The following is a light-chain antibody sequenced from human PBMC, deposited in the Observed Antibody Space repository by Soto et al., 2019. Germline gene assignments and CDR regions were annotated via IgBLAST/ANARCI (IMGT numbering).Light chain of an antibody. Sequence: EIAMTQSPATLSVSPGERATLSCRASRTIGIDLAWYQQRPGQAPRLLIYDVSTRGAGVPARFSASGSETEFTLTISSLQSEDFAVYYCHQYYDWPRTFGRGTKVEIK. CDR1: RTIGID. J-gene: IGKJ1*01. CDR2: DVS. V-gene: IGKV3-15*01. CDR3: HQYYDWPRT.